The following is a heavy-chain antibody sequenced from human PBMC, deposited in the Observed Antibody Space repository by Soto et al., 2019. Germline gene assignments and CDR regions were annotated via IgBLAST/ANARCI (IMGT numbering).Heavy chain of an antibody. CDR1: GGSISSYY. D-gene: IGHD4-17*01. J-gene: IGHJ4*02. V-gene: IGHV4-59*01. CDR2: IYYSGST. Sequence: SETLSLTCTVSGGSISSYYWSWIRQPPGKGLEWIGYIYYSGSTNYNPSLKSRVTISVDTSKNQFSLKLSSVTAADTAMYYCARVHQYGDYFDYWGQGTLVTVSS. CDR3: ARVHQYGDYFDY.